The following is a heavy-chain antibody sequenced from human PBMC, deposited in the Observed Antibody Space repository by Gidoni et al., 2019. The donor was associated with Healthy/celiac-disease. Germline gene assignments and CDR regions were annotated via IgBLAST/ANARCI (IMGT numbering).Heavy chain of an antibody. V-gene: IGHV1-2*02. Sequence: QVQLVQSGAELKTPGASVTVSCKASGYTFTGYYMHWVRQDPGQGREWMGWINPNSGGTNNAQKFQGRVTMTRDTSISTAYMELSRLGSDDTAVYYCAREGEATAAGQFDYWGQGTLVTVSS. CDR1: GYTFTGYY. J-gene: IGHJ4*02. CDR3: AREGEATAAGQFDY. CDR2: INPNSGGT. D-gene: IGHD6-13*01.